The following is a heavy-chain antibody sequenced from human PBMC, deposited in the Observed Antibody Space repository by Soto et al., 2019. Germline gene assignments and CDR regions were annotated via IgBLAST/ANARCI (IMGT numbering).Heavy chain of an antibody. CDR3: ALLIVGATETFDY. V-gene: IGHV5-10-1*01. J-gene: IGHJ4*02. CDR1: GYSFTSYW. Sequence: GESLKISCKGSGYSFTSYWISWVRQMPGKGVEWMGRIDPSDSYTNYSTSLQGHVTISADKSISTAYLQWSSLKASDTAMYYCALLIVGATETFDYWGQGTLVTVSS. D-gene: IGHD1-26*01. CDR2: IDPSDSYT.